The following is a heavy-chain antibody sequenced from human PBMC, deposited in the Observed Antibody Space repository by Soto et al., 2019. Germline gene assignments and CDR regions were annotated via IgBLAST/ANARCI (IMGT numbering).Heavy chain of an antibody. J-gene: IGHJ5*02. CDR1: GASIGSGGW. CDR2: IFHDGNT. D-gene: IGHD2-8*02. CDR3: ARHEGWTGPDQ. Sequence: QVHLQESGPGLVKPSETLSLTCAVSGASIGSGGWWSWVRQPPGKGLEWIAEIFHDGNTNYSPSLKSRVTISVDKSQNQFSLNVSSVTAAYTAVYYCARHEGWTGPDQWGQGTLVTVSS. V-gene: IGHV4-4*02.